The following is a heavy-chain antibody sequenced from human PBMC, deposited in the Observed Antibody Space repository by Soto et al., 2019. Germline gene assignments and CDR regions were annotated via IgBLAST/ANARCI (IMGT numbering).Heavy chain of an antibody. J-gene: IGHJ4*02. D-gene: IGHD1-26*01. CDR2: AHHSGRT. CDR3: ARSEATGLDY. CDR1: GGSMSSSNW. V-gene: IGHV4-4*02. Sequence: SGTLSLTCTVSGGSMSSSNWWNWVRQSPGKGLEWIGEAHHSGRTNYNPSLKSRVTISVDKSKNHFSLKLSSVTAADTAVYYCARSEATGLDYWGQGTLVTVSS.